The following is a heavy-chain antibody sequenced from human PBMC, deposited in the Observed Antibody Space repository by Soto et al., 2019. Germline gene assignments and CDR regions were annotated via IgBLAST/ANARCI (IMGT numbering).Heavy chain of an antibody. V-gene: IGHV4-39*01. J-gene: IGHJ4*02. CDR2: IHYSGST. CDR3: ARRLFSSTWPSYFDY. D-gene: IGHD6-13*01. Sequence: SETLSLTCTVSGDSITSTSYYWGWIRQPSGKGLEWIGCIHYSGSTYYNPSLRSRVPSSVDTSKNQFSLKVSSVTAADTAVYYCARRLFSSTWPSYFDYWDEGTLVTVSS. CDR1: GDSITSTSYY.